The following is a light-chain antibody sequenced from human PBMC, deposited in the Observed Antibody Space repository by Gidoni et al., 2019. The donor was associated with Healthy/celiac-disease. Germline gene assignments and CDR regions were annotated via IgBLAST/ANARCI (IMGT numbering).Light chain of an antibody. V-gene: IGKV3-11*01. CDR1: QSVSSY. CDR2: DAS. Sequence: DIVLTQSPATLSLSPGERATLSCRASQSVSSYLAWYQQKPGQAPRLLIYDASNRATGIPARFSGSGSGTDFTLTISSLEPEDFAVYYCQQRSSWPSTFGGXTKVEIK. CDR3: QQRSSWPST. J-gene: IGKJ4*01.